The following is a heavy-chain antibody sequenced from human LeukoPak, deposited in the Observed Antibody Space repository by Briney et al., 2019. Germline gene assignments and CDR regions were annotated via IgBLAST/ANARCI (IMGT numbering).Heavy chain of an antibody. CDR2: ISSSGSTI. D-gene: IGHD6-6*01. CDR1: GFTFSDYY. Sequence: GGSLRLSCAASGFTFSDYYMSWIRQAPGKGLEWVSYISSSGSTIYYADSVKGRFTISRDNAKNSLYLQMNSLRAEDTAVYYCARDPHSSSSAVDYWGQGTLVTVSS. CDR3: ARDPHSSSSAVDY. V-gene: IGHV3-11*01. J-gene: IGHJ4*02.